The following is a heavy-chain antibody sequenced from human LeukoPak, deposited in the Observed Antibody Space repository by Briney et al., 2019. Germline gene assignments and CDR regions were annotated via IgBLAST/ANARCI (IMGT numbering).Heavy chain of an antibody. CDR1: GFTFSSYG. CDR3: ARGMIVDPYFDY. V-gene: IGHV3-30*03. CDR2: ISYDGSNK. Sequence: GGSLRLSCAASGFTFSSYGMHWVRQAPGKGLEWVAVISYDGSNKYYADSVKGRFTISRDNSKNTLYLQMNSLRAEDTAVYYRARGMIVDPYFDYWGQGTLVTVSS. D-gene: IGHD3-22*01. J-gene: IGHJ4*02.